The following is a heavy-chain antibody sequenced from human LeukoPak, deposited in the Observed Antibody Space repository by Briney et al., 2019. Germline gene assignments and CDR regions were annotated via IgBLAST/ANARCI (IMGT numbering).Heavy chain of an antibody. V-gene: IGHV4-4*07. D-gene: IGHD4-17*01. Sequence: PSETLSLTCTVSGGSIGTYYWSWIRQPAGMGLEWIGRIYTSGSTNYNPSLKSRVTISVDTSKNQFSLKLSSVTAADTAVYYCARQPELHDYGLDYWGQGTLVTVSS. CDR1: GGSIGTYY. CDR3: ARQPELHDYGLDY. J-gene: IGHJ4*02. CDR2: IYTSGST.